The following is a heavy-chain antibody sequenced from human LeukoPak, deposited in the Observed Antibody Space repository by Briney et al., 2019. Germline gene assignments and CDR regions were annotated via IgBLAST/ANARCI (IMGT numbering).Heavy chain of an antibody. CDR3: VRDSQSSGWYYGMDV. CDR1: GFTFSSYS. D-gene: IGHD6-19*01. Sequence: GGSLRLSCAASGFTFSSYSMNWVRQAPGKGLEWVSSISSSSSYIYYADSVKGRFTISRDNAKNSLYLQMNSLRAEDTAVYYCVRDSQSSGWYYGMDVWGQGTAVTVSS. CDR2: ISSSSSYI. V-gene: IGHV3-21*01. J-gene: IGHJ6*02.